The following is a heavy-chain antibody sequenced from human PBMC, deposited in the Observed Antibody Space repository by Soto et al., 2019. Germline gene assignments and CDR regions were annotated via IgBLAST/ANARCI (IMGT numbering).Heavy chain of an antibody. J-gene: IGHJ6*02. V-gene: IGHV1-2*02. CDR2: INPNSGGT. CDR1: GYTFTGYY. CDR3: ARATTTYYDFWSGYFRGHYYYYGMDV. Sequence: QVQLVQSGAEVKKPGASVKVSCNASGYTFTGYYMHWVRQAPGQGLEWMGWINPNSGGTNYAQKFQGRVTMTRDTSISTAYMELSRLRSDDTAVYYCARATTTYYDFWSGYFRGHYYYYGMDVWGQGTTVTVSS. D-gene: IGHD3-3*01.